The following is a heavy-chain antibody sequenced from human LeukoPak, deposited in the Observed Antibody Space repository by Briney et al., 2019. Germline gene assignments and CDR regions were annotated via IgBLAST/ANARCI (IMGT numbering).Heavy chain of an antibody. CDR2: INYSGTT. D-gene: IGHD2-2*01. CDR3: ARLPIVVVPSTSFDI. V-gene: IGHV4-39*01. J-gene: IGHJ3*02. CDR1: GGSISSSSYY. Sequence: SETLSLTCTVSGGSISSSSYYWGWIRQPPGKGLEWIGSINYSGTTYYNPSLKSRVTISVDTSKNQFSLKLSSVTAADTAVYYCARLPIVVVPSTSFDIWGQGTMVTVSS.